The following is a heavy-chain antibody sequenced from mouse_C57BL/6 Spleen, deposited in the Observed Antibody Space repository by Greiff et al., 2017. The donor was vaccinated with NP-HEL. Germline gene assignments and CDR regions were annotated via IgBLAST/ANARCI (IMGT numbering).Heavy chain of an antibody. D-gene: IGHD1-1*01. CDR1: GYAFSSSW. CDR2: IYPGDGDT. V-gene: IGHV1-82*01. J-gene: IGHJ2*01. CDR3: ARDITTVVTDY. Sequence: QVQLKESGPELVKPGASVKISCKASGYAFSSSWMNWVKQRPGKGLEWIGRIYPGDGDTNYNGKFKGKATLTADKSSSTAYMQLSSLTSEDSAVYFCARDITTVVTDYWGQGTTLTVSS.